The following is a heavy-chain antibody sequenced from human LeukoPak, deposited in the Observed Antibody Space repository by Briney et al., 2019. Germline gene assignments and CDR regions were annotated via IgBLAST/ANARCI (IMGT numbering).Heavy chain of an antibody. CDR1: GFTFSSYS. V-gene: IGHV3-21*01. CDR2: ISSSSSYI. Sequence: GGSLRLSCAASGFTFSSYSMNWVRQAPGKGLEWVSSISSSSSYIYYADSVKGRFTISRDNAKNSLYLQLSTLRVEDTGVYFCAREQSRFGATDFWGRGTLVTVSS. J-gene: IGHJ4*02. CDR3: AREQSRFGATDF. D-gene: IGHD1-26*01.